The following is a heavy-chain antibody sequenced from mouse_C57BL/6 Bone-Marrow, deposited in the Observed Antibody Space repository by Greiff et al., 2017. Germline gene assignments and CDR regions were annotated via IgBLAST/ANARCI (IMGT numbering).Heavy chain of an antibody. Sequence: EVQLQQSGPVLVKPGASVKMSCKASGYTFTDYYMNWVKQSHGKSLEWIGVINPYNGGTSYNQKFKGKATLTVDKSSSTAYRELNSLTSEDSAVYYCAKNPNYAYAMDYRGQGTSVTVSS. CDR2: INPYNGGT. J-gene: IGHJ4*01. CDR3: AKNPNYAYAMDY. CDR1: GYTFTDYY. V-gene: IGHV1-19*01. D-gene: IGHD6-5*01.